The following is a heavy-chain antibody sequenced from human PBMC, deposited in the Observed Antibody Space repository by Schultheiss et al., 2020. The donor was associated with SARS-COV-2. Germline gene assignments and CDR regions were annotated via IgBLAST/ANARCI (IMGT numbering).Heavy chain of an antibody. D-gene: IGHD4-17*01. CDR2: ISWNSGSI. CDR3: ARTTVYYYYGMDV. J-gene: IGHJ6*02. V-gene: IGHV3-9*01. Sequence: SLKISCAASGFTFDDYAMHWVRQGPGKGLEWVSGISWNSGSIGYADSVKGRFTISRENAKNSLYLQMNSLRAGDTAVYYCARTTVYYYYGMDVWGQGTTVTVSS. CDR1: GFTFDDYA.